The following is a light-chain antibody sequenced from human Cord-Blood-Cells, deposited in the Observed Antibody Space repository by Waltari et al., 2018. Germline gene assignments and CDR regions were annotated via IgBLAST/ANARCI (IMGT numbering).Light chain of an antibody. CDR2: DAS. CDR1: QSVSSY. CDR3: QQRSNWPPLT. V-gene: IGKV3-11*01. J-gene: IGKJ4*01. Sequence: EIVLTQSPATLSLSPGERVTLSCRASQSVSSYLAWYQQKPGQAPRLLIYDASNRATGIPARFSGSGSGTDFTLTISSLEPEDFAVYYCQQRSNWPPLTFGGGTKVEFK.